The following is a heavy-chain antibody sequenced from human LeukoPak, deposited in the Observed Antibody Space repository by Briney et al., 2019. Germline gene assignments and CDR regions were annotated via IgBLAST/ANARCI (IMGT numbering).Heavy chain of an antibody. V-gene: IGHV3-33*01. CDR1: GFTFSSYG. J-gene: IGHJ6*02. CDR2: IWNDGSNK. Sequence: PGGSLRLSCAASGFTFSSYGMHWVRQAPGKGLEWVAVIWNDGSNKYYADSVKGRFTISRDNSKNTLYLQMNRLRAEDTAVYYCARFRARYYYGMDGWGQGATVTVSS. D-gene: IGHD5-12*01. CDR3: ARFRARYYYGMDG.